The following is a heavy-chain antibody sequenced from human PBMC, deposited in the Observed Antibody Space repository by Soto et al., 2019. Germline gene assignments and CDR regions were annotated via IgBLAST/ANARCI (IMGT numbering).Heavy chain of an antibody. V-gene: IGHV1-24*01. Sequence: ASVKVSCKVSGYTLTELSMHWVRQAPGKGLEWMGGFDPEDGETMYAQKFQGRVTMTEDTSTDTAYMELSSLRSEDTAVYYCATGVVSYGYYYYGMDVWGQGTTVTVSS. CDR2: FDPEDGET. CDR3: ATGVVSYGYYYYGMDV. D-gene: IGHD5-18*01. CDR1: GYTLTELS. J-gene: IGHJ6*02.